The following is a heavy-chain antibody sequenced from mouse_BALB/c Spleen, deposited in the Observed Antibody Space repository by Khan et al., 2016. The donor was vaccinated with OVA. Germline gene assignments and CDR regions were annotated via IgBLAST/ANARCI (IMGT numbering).Heavy chain of an antibody. Sequence: QVQLKQSGAELVRPGPSVKLSCKTSGYIFTSYWIHWVQQRSGQGLEWIARIYPGTDNSYYNEKLKEKATLTADKSSRTAYMQLSSLKSEDSDVFFSAREEDLYHFDHWGQGTTLTVSS. J-gene: IGHJ2*01. CDR2: IYPGTDNS. CDR3: AREEDLYHFDH. V-gene: IGHV1-76*01. CDR1: GYIFTSYW.